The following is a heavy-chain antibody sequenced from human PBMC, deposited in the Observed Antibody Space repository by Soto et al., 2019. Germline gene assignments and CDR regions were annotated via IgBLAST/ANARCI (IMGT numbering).Heavy chain of an antibody. J-gene: IGHJ3*02. CDR1: GFSLSNARMG. CDR3: VRMTSMDSGYDLMAIDI. D-gene: IGHD5-12*01. V-gene: IGHV2-26*01. CDR2: IFSNDEK. Sequence: QVTLKESGPVLVKPTETLTLTCTVSGFSLSNARMGVSWIRQPPGKALEWLAHIFSNDEKSYSTSLKSRHTISKVTSKSQAVLTMTNMEPVDTATYYCVRMTSMDSGYDLMAIDIWGQGTMVTVSS.